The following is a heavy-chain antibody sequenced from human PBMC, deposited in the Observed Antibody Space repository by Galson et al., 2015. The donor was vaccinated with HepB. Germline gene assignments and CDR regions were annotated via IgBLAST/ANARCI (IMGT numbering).Heavy chain of an antibody. J-gene: IGHJ4*02. CDR1: GFTFSDFA. V-gene: IGHV3-30*04. D-gene: IGHD2-15*01. Sequence: LRLSCAASGFTFSDFAMHWVRQAPGKGVEWVAVISSDGSNRYYTDSVKGRFSISRDNAKNTVFLQMNNLRPDDTAFYFCARAVVVVTSASPGYFDSWGQGTLVTVSA. CDR2: ISSDGSNR. CDR3: ARAVVVVTSASPGYFDS.